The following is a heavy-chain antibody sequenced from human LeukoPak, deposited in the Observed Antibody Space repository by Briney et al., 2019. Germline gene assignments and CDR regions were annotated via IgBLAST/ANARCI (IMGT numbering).Heavy chain of an antibody. CDR2: ISAYNGNT. CDR1: GYTFTSYG. CDR3: ARDGQQWLPTNWFDP. J-gene: IGHJ5*02. Sequence: ASVKVSCKASGYTFTSYGISWVRQAPGQGLEWMGWISAYNGNTNYAQKFQGRVTMTTETSTNTAYMELRSLRSDDTAVYYCARDGQQWLPTNWFDPWGQGTLVTVSS. V-gene: IGHV1-18*01. D-gene: IGHD6-19*01.